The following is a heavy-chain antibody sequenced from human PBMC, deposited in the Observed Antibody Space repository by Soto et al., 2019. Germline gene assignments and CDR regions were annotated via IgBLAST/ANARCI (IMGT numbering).Heavy chain of an antibody. Sequence: QLQLQESGPGLVKPSETLSLTCTVSGGSISSSSSYWGWIRQPPGKGLEWIGSINYSGRTYYNPSLKSRITISVDTSKNQFSLKLSSVTAADTAVYFCAKTGFWSGYRVADYWGQGTLVTVSS. D-gene: IGHD3-3*01. CDR2: INYSGRT. CDR3: AKTGFWSGYRVADY. J-gene: IGHJ4*02. CDR1: GGSISSSSSY. V-gene: IGHV4-39*01.